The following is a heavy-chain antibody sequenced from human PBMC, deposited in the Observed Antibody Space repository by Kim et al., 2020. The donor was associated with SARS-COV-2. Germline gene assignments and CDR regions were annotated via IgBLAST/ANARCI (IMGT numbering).Heavy chain of an antibody. CDR1: GYSFTSYW. Sequence: GESLKISCKGSGYSFTSYWISWVRQMPGKGLEWMGRIDPSDSYTNYSPSFQGHVTIPADKSISTAYLQWSSLKASDTAMYYCVLGSTSKTLDYWGQGTLVTVSS. D-gene: IGHD2-2*01. J-gene: IGHJ4*02. V-gene: IGHV5-10-1*01. CDR3: VLGSTSKTLDY. CDR2: IDPSDSYT.